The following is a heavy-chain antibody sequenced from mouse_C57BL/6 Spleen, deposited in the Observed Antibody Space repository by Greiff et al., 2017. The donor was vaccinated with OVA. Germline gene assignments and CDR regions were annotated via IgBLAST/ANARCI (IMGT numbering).Heavy chain of an antibody. CDR2: ISSGGSYT. J-gene: IGHJ2*01. D-gene: IGHD2-4*01. V-gene: IGHV5-6*01. Sequence: EVQRVESGGDLVKPGGSLKLSCAASGFTFSSYGMSWVRQTPDKRLEWVATISSGGSYTYYPDSVKGRFTISRDNAKNTLYLQMSSLKSEDTAMYYCARRDDYDGYFDYWGQGTTLTVSS. CDR3: ARRDDYDGYFDY. CDR1: GFTFSSYG.